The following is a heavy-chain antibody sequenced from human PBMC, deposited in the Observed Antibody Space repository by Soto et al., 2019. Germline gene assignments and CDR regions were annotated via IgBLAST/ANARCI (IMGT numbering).Heavy chain of an antibody. CDR2: IYYSGST. V-gene: IGHV4-39*01. CDR1: GGSISSSSYY. J-gene: IGHJ4*02. Sequence: QLQLQESGPGLVKPSETLSLTCTVSGGSISSSSYYWGWIRQPPGKGLEWIGSIYYSGSTYYNPSLKSRVTISVDTSKNQFSLKLSSVTAADTAAYYCASGGRTTFPYYFDYWGQGTLVTVSS. CDR3: ASGGRTTFPYYFDY. D-gene: IGHD4-17*01.